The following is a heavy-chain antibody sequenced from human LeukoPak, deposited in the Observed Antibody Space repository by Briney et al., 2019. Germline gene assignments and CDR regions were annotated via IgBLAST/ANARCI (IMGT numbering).Heavy chain of an antibody. J-gene: IGHJ5*02. D-gene: IGHD6-13*01. V-gene: IGHV4-34*01. CDR1: GGSFNGYH. Sequence: SETLSLTCEVNGGSFNGYHWTRIRQSPGKGLEWIGEINHSGSTNYNPSLKSRVTISVDTSKNQFSLKLSSVTAADTAVYYCARKVLYSKSIDPWGQGTLVTVSS. CDR3: ARKVLYSKSIDP. CDR2: INHSGST.